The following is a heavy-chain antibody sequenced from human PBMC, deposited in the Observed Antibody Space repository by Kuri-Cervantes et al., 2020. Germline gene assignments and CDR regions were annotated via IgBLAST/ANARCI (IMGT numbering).Heavy chain of an antibody. CDR3: ARDIQEVVVAATYYFDY. CDR1: GFTFSNCW. D-gene: IGHD2-15*01. Sequence: GESLKISCAASGFTFSNCWMNWVRQAPGKGLEWVAVIWYDGTNKYYADSVKGRFTISRDNSKNTLYLQMNSLRAEDTAVYYCARDIQEVVVAATYYFDYWGQGTLVTVSS. V-gene: IGHV3-33*08. CDR2: IWYDGTNK. J-gene: IGHJ4*02.